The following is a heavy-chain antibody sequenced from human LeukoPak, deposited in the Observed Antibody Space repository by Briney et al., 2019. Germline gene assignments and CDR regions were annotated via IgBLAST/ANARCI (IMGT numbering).Heavy chain of an antibody. J-gene: IGHJ4*02. CDR2: INSDGSST. CDR1: GFTFSSYW. V-gene: IGHV3-74*01. CDR3: ARDQGYSHPVDY. D-gene: IGHD5-18*01. Sequence: GGSLRLSCAASGFTFSSYWMHWVRQAPGKGLVLVSRINSDGSSTSYADSVKGRFTISRDNAKNTLYLQMNSLRAEDTAVYYCARDQGYSHPVDYWGQGTLVTVSS.